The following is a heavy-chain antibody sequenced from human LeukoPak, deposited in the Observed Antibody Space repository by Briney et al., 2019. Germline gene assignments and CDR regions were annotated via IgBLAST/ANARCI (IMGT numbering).Heavy chain of an antibody. J-gene: IGHJ4*02. V-gene: IGHV5-51*01. CDR3: ARLPYYYDSSGYYPPYFDY. CDR1: GYSFTSYW. D-gene: IGHD3-22*01. CDR2: IYPGDSDT. Sequence: GESLKISCKGSGYSFTSYWIGWVRQMPGKGLEWMGIIYPGDSDTRYSPSFQGQVTISADKSISTAYLQWSSLKASDTAMSYCARLPYYYDSSGYYPPYFDYWGQGTLVTVSS.